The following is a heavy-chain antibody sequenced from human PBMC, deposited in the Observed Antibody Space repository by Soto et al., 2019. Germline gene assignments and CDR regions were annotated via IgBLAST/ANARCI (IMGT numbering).Heavy chain of an antibody. V-gene: IGHV3-7*05. D-gene: IGHD2-2*01. CDR2: IKQDGSEK. CDR3: ARDDDIVVVGVPAARTNWFDP. Sequence: EVQLVESGGGLVQPGGSLRLSCAASGFTFSSYWMSWVRQAPGKGLEWVANIKQDGSEKYYVDSVKGRFTISRDNAKNSLYLQMNSLRAEDTAVYYCARDDDIVVVGVPAARTNWFDPWGQGTLVTVSS. J-gene: IGHJ5*02. CDR1: GFTFSSYW.